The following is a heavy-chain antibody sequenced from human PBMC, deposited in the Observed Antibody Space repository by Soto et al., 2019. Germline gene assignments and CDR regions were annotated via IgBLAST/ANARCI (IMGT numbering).Heavy chain of an antibody. J-gene: IGHJ3*01. V-gene: IGHV3-21*01. CDR1: GFTFSTHA. CDR3: AREGTTYKSAAAFDV. Sequence: EVQLAESGGGLVKPGGSLRVSCVASGFTFSTHAMNWVRQAPGKGLEWVSSISSRSSYIFYADSVKGRFTVSRDNAKNSLYLQMNSLRADDTALYYCAREGTTYKSAAAFDVWGQGTMVTVSS. CDR2: ISSRSSYI. D-gene: IGHD1-20*01.